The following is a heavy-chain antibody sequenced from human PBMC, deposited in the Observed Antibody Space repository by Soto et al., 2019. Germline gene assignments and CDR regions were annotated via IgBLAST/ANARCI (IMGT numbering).Heavy chain of an antibody. CDR3: ARAPGRMMNALRYYYGLDV. J-gene: IGHJ6*02. CDR1: GCSISSGGYY. CDR2: IYHRGGT. D-gene: IGHD2-8*01. V-gene: IGHV4-31*02. Sequence: QVQLQESGPGLVKPSETLAFTCNVSGCSISSGGYYWSWIRQLPGKGLEWIGYIYHRGGTYYNPALKRRITISVDTSKNQFSLKMTSVTAADTAVYFCARAPGRMMNALRYYYGLDVWGQGTTVTVSS.